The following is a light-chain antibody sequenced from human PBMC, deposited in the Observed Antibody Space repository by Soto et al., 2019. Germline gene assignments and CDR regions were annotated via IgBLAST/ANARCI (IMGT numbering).Light chain of an antibody. J-gene: IGKJ4*01. CDR1: QSISSN. CDR2: RTS. Sequence: EIVMTQSPATLSVSPGERATLSCRASQSISSNLAWYQQKPGQAPRLLMFRTSSRATGFPARFSGSGSGTDINLTISSLQSEDIGVYYCQQYNNWPRATFGGGTKVEIK. V-gene: IGKV3-15*01. CDR3: QQYNNWPRAT.